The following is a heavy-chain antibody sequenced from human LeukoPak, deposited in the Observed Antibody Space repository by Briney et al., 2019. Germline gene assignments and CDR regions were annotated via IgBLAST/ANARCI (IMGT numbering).Heavy chain of an antibody. CDR1: GGTFSSHA. J-gene: IGHJ6*03. D-gene: IGHD3-3*01. CDR2: IIPIFGTA. Sequence: ASVKVSCKASGGTFSSHAISWVRQAPGQGLEWMGGIIPIFGTANYAQKFQGRVTITADESTSTAYMELSSLRSEDTAVYYCARDSPTIFGVVTPGPYYYYYMDVWGKGTTVTVSS. CDR3: ARDSPTIFGVVTPGPYYYYYMDV. V-gene: IGHV1-69*13.